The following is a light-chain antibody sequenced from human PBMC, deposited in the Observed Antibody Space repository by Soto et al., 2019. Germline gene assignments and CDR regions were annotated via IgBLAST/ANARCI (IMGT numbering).Light chain of an antibody. J-gene: IGLJ2*01. V-gene: IGLV2-14*01. CDR1: SSDVGGYNL. CDR3: SSYTATSTHVA. Sequence: QSVLTQPASVSGSPGQSITISCTGTSSDVGGYNLVSWYQQHPGKAPKLMIYEVTNRPSGVSDRFSASKSGNTASLTISGLHDEDEADYFCSSYTATSTHVAFGGGTKLTVL. CDR2: EVT.